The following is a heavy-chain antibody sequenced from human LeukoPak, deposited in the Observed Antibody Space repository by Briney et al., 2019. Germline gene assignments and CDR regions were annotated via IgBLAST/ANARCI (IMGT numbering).Heavy chain of an antibody. CDR2: ISGSGDNT. CDR1: GFTFSSYS. Sequence: GGSLRLSCAASGFTFSSYSMNWVRQAPGKGLEWVSGISGSGDNTYYADSVKGRFTISRDNSKNTLYVQVNSLGTEDTAAYYCARGSYYDSSGSFYFDYWGQGTLVTVSS. CDR3: ARGSYYDSSGSFYFDY. D-gene: IGHD3-22*01. V-gene: IGHV3-23*01. J-gene: IGHJ4*02.